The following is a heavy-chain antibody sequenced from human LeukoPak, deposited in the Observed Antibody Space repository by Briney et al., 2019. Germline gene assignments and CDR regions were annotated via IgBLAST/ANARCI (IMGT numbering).Heavy chain of an antibody. CDR2: IYYSGST. CDR1: GGSISSSSYY. Sequence: SETLSLTCTVSGGSISSSSYYWGWIRQPPGKGLEWIGSIYYSGSTYYNPSLKSRVTISVDTSKNQFSLKLSSVTAADTAVYYCARSLGIAVAGVLNDYWGQGTLVTVSS. CDR3: ARSLGIAVAGVLNDY. V-gene: IGHV4-39*01. J-gene: IGHJ4*02. D-gene: IGHD6-19*01.